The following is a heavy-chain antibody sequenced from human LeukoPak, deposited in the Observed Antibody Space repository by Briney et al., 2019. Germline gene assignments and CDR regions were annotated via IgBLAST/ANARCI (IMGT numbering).Heavy chain of an antibody. V-gene: IGHV1-8*03. CDR2: MNPNSGNT. CDR1: GYTFTSYD. Sequence: ASVKVSCKASGYTFTSYDINWVRQATGQGLEWMGWMNPNSGNTGFAQKFQGRVTITRNTSISTAYMELSSLRSENTAVYYCARLDIVVVPAAVYYYMDVWGKGTTVTVSS. CDR3: ARLDIVVVPAAVYYYMDV. D-gene: IGHD2-2*03. J-gene: IGHJ6*03.